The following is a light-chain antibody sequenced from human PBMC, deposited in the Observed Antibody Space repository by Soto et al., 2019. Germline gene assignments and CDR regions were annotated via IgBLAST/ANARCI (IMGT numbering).Light chain of an antibody. CDR3: QQRSNRPLT. CDR1: QSVSSY. Sequence: EIVLTQSPATLSLSPGERATLSCRASQSVSSYLAWYQQKPGQAPRLLIYDASNRATGIPARFSGSGSGTDLTLTTSSLEPEGFAVYYWQQRSNRPLTFGGGTKVEIK. CDR2: DAS. V-gene: IGKV3-11*01. J-gene: IGKJ4*01.